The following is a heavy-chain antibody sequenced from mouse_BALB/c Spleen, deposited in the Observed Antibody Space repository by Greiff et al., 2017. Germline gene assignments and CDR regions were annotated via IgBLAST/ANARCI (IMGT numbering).Heavy chain of an antibody. CDR3: ARYKGLGDYYAMDY. D-gene: IGHD3-3*01. Sequence: VQLQESGPSLVKPSQTLSITCSVTGDSITSGYWNWIRKFPGNKLEYMGYISYSGSTYYNPSLKSRISITRDTSKNQYYLQLNSVTTEDTATYYVARYKGLGDYYAMDYWGQGTSVTVSS. V-gene: IGHV3-8*02. CDR1: GDSITSGY. J-gene: IGHJ4*01. CDR2: ISYSGST.